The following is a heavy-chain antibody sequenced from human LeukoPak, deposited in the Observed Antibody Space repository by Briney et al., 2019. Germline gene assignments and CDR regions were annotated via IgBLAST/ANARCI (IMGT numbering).Heavy chain of an antibody. D-gene: IGHD5-24*01. V-gene: IGHV4-59*11. CDR2: IYYSGST. J-gene: IGHJ3*02. CDR3: AGRLWRRDGYNLSAFDI. CDR1: GGSISSHY. Sequence: PSETLSLTCTVPGGSISSHYWNWIRQPPGKGLEWIGYIYYSGSTNYNPSLKSRVTISVDTSKNQFSLKLSSVTAADTAVYYCAGRLWRRDGYNLSAFDIWGQGTMVTVSS.